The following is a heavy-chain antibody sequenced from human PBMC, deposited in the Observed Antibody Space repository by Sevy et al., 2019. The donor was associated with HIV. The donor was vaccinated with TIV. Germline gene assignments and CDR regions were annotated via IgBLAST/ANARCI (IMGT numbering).Heavy chain of an antibody. CDR3: ARDTLLDYYDSSGSSWFDS. Sequence: ASMKVSCKASGYTFSNYGITWVRQAPGQGLEWMGWISAYNGNTKYSQNFQDRVTMTTDTSTSTAYMELRSLRSDDTAVYYCARDTLLDYYDSSGSSWFDSWGQGVLVTVSS. CDR2: ISAYNGNT. D-gene: IGHD3-22*01. CDR1: GYTFSNYG. J-gene: IGHJ5*01. V-gene: IGHV1-18*01.